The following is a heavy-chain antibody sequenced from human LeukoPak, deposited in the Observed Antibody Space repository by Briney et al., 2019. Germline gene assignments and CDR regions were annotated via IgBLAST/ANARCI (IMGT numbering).Heavy chain of an antibody. CDR3: ARGLVPGFLDY. Sequence: GGSLRLSCAASGSTFSSSWMYWVRQAPGKGLVWVSRINSDESITTYADSVKGRFTISRDNAKNTLYLQMNSLRAEDTAVYYCARGLVPGFLDYWGQGTPVTVSS. D-gene: IGHD4-11*01. V-gene: IGHV3-74*01. CDR1: GSTFSSSW. J-gene: IGHJ4*02. CDR2: INSDESIT.